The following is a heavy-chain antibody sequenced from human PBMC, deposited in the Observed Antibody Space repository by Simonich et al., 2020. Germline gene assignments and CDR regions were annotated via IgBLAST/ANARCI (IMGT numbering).Heavy chain of an antibody. CDR1: GGSISRYY. Sequence: QVQLQESGPGLVKPSETLSLTCTVSGGSISRYYWRWFRQPPGKGLEWIGYIYYSGSTNYNPSLKSRVTISVDTSKNQFSLKLSSVTAADTAVYYCARLPDYWGQGTLVTVSS. J-gene: IGHJ4*02. CDR2: IYYSGST. V-gene: IGHV4-59*08. CDR3: ARLPDY.